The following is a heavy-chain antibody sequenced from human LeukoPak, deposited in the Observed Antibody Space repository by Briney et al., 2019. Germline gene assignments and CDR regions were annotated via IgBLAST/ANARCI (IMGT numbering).Heavy chain of an antibody. CDR3: ASYCTNGVCYRHAFDI. CDR1: GYTFTSYD. Sequence: ASVKVSCKASGYTFTSYDINWVRQAPGQGLEWMGWINPNSGGTNYAQKFQGRVTMTRDTSISTAYMELSRLRSDDTAVYYCASYCTNGVCYRHAFDIWGQGTMVTVSS. CDR2: INPNSGGT. D-gene: IGHD2-8*01. J-gene: IGHJ3*02. V-gene: IGHV1-2*02.